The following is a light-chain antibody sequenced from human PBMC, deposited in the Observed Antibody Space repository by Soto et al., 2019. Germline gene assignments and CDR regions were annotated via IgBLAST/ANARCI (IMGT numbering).Light chain of an antibody. Sequence: QSALTQPASVSGSPGQSITISCTGTSSDVGRYNYVAWYQQHPGKAPRLMIYDVTNRPSGVSYRFSGSKSANTAYLTISASQSEDEADYYCRSSPVAFPYVFGTGTELTAL. V-gene: IGLV2-14*03. CDR1: SSDVGRYNY. CDR2: DVT. J-gene: IGLJ1*01. CDR3: RSSPVAFPYV.